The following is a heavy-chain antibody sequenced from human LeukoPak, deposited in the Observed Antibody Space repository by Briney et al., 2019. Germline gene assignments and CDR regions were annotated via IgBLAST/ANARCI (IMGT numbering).Heavy chain of an antibody. Sequence: KAGGSLRLSCAASGFTFSDYYMSWIRQAPGKGLEWVSYFSSSGSTIYYADSVKGRFTISRDNAKNSLYLQMNSLRAEDTAVYYCAKVVRQDCYGSGRYAVDIWGRGTTVTVSS. CDR2: FSSSGSTI. D-gene: IGHD3-10*01. CDR3: AKVVRQDCYGSGRYAVDI. J-gene: IGHJ3*02. CDR1: GFTFSDYY. V-gene: IGHV3-11*04.